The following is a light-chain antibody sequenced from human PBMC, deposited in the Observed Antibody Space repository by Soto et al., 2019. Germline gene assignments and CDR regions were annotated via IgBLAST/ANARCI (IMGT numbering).Light chain of an antibody. V-gene: IGLV3-10*01. CDR2: QDN. CDR3: YTTDRV. J-gene: IGLJ2*01. Sequence: SYELTQPPSVSVSPGQTARISCSAAALPRKYAYWYQQKSGQAPVLVIYQDNKRPSGIPERFSGSRSGTRATLTISGAQVEDEGDYYCYTTDRVFGGGTKLTVL. CDR1: ALPRKY.